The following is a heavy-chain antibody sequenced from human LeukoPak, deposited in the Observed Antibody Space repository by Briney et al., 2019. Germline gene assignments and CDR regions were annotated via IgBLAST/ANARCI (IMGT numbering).Heavy chain of an antibody. Sequence: PGGALRLSCAASGFTVSSNYMSWVPQGPGKGLEWVSIIYNGWGTYYADSVKGRFTISRDNSKNTLYLQMNSLRVEDTAIYYCARSHSTSWYWYDYWGQGTLVTVSS. V-gene: IGHV3-53*01. CDR2: IYNGWGT. J-gene: IGHJ4*02. CDR3: ARSHSTSWYWYDY. D-gene: IGHD6-13*01. CDR1: GFTVSSNY.